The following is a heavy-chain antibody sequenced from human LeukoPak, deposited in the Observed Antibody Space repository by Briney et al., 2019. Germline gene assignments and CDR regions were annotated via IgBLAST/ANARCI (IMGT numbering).Heavy chain of an antibody. CDR2: ISSSSSTI. D-gene: IGHD3-22*01. V-gene: IGHV3-48*01. J-gene: IGHJ4*02. Sequence: PGGSLRLSCAASGFTFSSYSMTWVRQAPGKGLEWVSYISSSSSTIYYADSVKGRFTISRDNAKNSLYLQMNSLRAEDTAVYYCARDGYYYDSSGYHFDYWGQGTLVTVSS. CDR1: GFTFSSYS. CDR3: ARDGYYYDSSGYHFDY.